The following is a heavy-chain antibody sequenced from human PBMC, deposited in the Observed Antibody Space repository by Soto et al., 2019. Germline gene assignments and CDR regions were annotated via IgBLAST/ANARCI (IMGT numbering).Heavy chain of an antibody. CDR1: GGTFSSYA. Sequence: SVKVSCKASGGTFSSYAISWVRQAPGQGLEWMGGIIPIFGTANYAQKFQGRVAITADESTSTAYMELSSLRSEDTAVYYRARDLNAVVTPPYYYGMDVWGQGTTVTVSS. D-gene: IGHD2-21*02. V-gene: IGHV1-69*13. CDR3: ARDLNAVVTPPYYYGMDV. J-gene: IGHJ6*02. CDR2: IIPIFGTA.